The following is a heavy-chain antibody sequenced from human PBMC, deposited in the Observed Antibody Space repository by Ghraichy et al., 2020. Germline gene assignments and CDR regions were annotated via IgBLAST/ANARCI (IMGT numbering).Heavy chain of an antibody. Sequence: SETLSLTCTVSGGSISSSSYYWGWIRQPPGKGLEWIGSIYYSGSTYYNPSLKSRVTISVDTSKNQFSLKLSSVTAADTAVYYCARPLGSISSSWPFDYWGQGTLVTVSS. CDR1: GGSISSSSYY. CDR2: IYYSGST. D-gene: IGHD6-13*01. V-gene: IGHV4-39*01. CDR3: ARPLGSISSSWPFDY. J-gene: IGHJ4*02.